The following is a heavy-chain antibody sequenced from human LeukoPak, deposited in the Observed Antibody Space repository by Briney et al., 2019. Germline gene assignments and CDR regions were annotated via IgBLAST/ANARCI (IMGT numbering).Heavy chain of an antibody. Sequence: SETLSLTCTVSGGSISSCFWSWIRQPPGKGLEWIGYIYYSGSTNYNPSLKSRVTMSVDTSKNQFSLKLSSVTAADTAVYYCAGYLGYCSGGSCYTHDAFDIWGQGTMVTVSS. V-gene: IGHV4-59*12. D-gene: IGHD2-15*01. CDR2: IYYSGST. CDR3: AGYLGYCSGGSCYTHDAFDI. CDR1: GGSISSCF. J-gene: IGHJ3*02.